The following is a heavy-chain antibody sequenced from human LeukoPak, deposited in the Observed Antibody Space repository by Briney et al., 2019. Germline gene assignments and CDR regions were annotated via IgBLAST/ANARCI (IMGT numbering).Heavy chain of an antibody. CDR2: IYTSGST. Sequence: PSQTLSLTCTVSGGSISSGSYYWSWIRQPAGKGLEWIGRIYTSGSTNYNPSLKSRVTISVDTSKNQFSLKLSSVTAADTAVYYCARDVGVYYGSGSYDCWGQGTMVTVSS. V-gene: IGHV4-61*02. CDR3: ARDVGVYYGSGSYDC. CDR1: GGSISSGSYY. J-gene: IGHJ3*01. D-gene: IGHD3-10*01.